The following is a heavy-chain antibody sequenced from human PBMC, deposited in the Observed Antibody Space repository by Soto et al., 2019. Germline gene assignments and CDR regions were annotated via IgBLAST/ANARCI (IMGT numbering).Heavy chain of an antibody. CDR1: GFTFDDYV. V-gene: IGHV3-9*01. J-gene: IGHJ4*02. Sequence: GGSLRLSCAASGFTFDDYVMHWVRQAPGKGLEWGASVNWNGLTTLYAAAVKGRFTVSRDNGKNSLYLEMTSLRPNDTALYFCAGDWEYNYALDDWGQGILVTVSS. CDR2: VNWNGLTT. CDR3: AGDWEYNYALDD. D-gene: IGHD2-21*01.